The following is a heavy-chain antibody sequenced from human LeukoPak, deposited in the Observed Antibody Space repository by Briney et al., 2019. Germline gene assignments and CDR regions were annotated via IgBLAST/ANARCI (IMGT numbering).Heavy chain of an antibody. CDR3: STVRANYYYMDL. V-gene: IGHV3-23*01. CDR2: MSGSGDNT. CDR1: GFTFSSYA. Sequence: GGSLRLSCAASGFTFSSYAMSWVRQAPGKGLEWVSDMSGSGDNTYYADSVKGRFTISRDNSKNTLYLQMNNQRPEYTAVNLRSTVRANYYYMDLWGKGTPVTVSS. J-gene: IGHJ6*03.